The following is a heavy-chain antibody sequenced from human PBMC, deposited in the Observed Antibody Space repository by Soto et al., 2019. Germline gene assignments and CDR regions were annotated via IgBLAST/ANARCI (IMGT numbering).Heavy chain of an antibody. D-gene: IGHD6-6*01. CDR3: ARTFFSSSSPYYYYYMDV. Sequence: GGSLRLSCAASGFTFSSYSMNWVRQAPGKGLEWVSSISSSSSYIYYADSVKGRFTISRDNAKNSLYLQMNSLRAEDTAVYYCARTFFSSSSPYYYYYMDVWGKGTTVTVSS. CDR1: GFTFSSYS. CDR2: ISSSSSYI. V-gene: IGHV3-21*01. J-gene: IGHJ6*03.